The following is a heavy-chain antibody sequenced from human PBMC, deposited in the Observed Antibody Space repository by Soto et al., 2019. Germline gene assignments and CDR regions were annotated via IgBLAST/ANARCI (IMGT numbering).Heavy chain of an antibody. V-gene: IGHV5-10-1*01. D-gene: IGHD2-2*01. J-gene: IGHJ5*02. Sequence: ESLKISCPGFGYTFTTFWISWVRQMPGKGLEWMGRIDPRDSYVNYSPSFQGHVTISVDKSISTAYLQWGSLKASDTAMYYCARLYCTTSTCDSWFDPWGQGTLVTVSS. CDR3: ARLYCTTSTCDSWFDP. CDR2: IDPRDSYV. CDR1: GYTFTTFW.